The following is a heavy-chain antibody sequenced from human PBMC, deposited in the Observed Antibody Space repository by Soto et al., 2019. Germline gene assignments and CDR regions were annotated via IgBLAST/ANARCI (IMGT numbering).Heavy chain of an antibody. D-gene: IGHD6-19*01. J-gene: IGHJ4*02. CDR2: IIPIFGTA. CDR3: ANRYSSGEAYNFDY. Sequence: GASVKVSCKASGGTFSSYAISWVRQAPGQGLEWMGGIIPIFGTANYAQKFQGRVTITADESTSTAYMELSSLRSEDTAVYYCANRYSSGEAYNFDYLGQGTLVTVSS. CDR1: GGTFSSYA. V-gene: IGHV1-69*13.